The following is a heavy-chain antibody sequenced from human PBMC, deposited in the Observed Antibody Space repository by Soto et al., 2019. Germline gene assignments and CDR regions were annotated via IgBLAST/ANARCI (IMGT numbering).Heavy chain of an antibody. CDR3: ARTLSGSYDY. CDR2: IIPIFGKS. CDR1: GGTFSSSA. J-gene: IGHJ4*02. Sequence: QVQLVQSGAEVKKPGSSVQVSCKASGGTFSSSAISWVRQAPGQGLEGIGGIIPIFGKSNYAQKCRGRVTMTADESTSTAYKDLSSLRSEDTAVYYCARTLSGSYDYWGQGTLVTVSS. V-gene: IGHV1-69*01. D-gene: IGHD1-26*01.